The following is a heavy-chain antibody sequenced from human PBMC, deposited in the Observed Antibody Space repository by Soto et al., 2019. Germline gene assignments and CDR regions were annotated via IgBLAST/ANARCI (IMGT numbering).Heavy chain of an antibody. D-gene: IGHD2-2*01. CDR3: AREAGSTYYYFYALDV. Sequence: QVQLQESGPGLVKPSETLSLTCTVSGGSISSYYWSWIRQPPGKGLEWIGYISYSGSTNYNPSLKSRVSISVDTSTNQFSLKLSSVTASDTAVYYCAREAGSTYYYFYALDVWGQGTTVTVSS. CDR2: ISYSGST. J-gene: IGHJ6*02. V-gene: IGHV4-59*01. CDR1: GGSISSYY.